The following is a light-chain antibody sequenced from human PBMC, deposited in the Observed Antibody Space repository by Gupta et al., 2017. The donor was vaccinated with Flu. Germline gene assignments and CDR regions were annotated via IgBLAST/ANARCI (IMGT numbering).Light chain of an antibody. V-gene: IGKV1-39*01. CDR1: ESISSY. J-gene: IGKJ1*01. CDR2: AAS. CDR3: QQSDSIPRT. Sequence: PSSLSASVGDRVTITCRASESISSYLNWYQQKPGKAPQLLLYAASTLQSGVPSRFSGSGSGTYFSLTISSLQPEDFATYYCQQSDSIPRTFGQWTKVEIK.